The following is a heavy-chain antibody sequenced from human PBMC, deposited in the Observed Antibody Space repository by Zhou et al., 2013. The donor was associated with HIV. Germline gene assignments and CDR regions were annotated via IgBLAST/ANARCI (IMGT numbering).Heavy chain of an antibody. J-gene: IGHJ5*02. CDR3: ARGGTTVETGTWLDP. V-gene: IGHV4-34*02. Sequence: VQLQQWGAGLLKPSETLSLTCAVYGGSFSDYSWTWIRQPPGKGLEWIGEINHSGIANYNPSLKSRVIISVDTSKKWFSLKMTSVTAADTSLYYCARGGTTVETGTWLDPWGQGILVTGLL. CDR1: GGSFSDYS. D-gene: IGHD4-4*01. CDR2: INHSGIA.